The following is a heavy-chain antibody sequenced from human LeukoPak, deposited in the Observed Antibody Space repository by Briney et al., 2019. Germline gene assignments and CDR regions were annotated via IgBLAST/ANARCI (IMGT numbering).Heavy chain of an antibody. V-gene: IGHV1-2*02. CDR1: GYTFTGYY. D-gene: IGHD3-10*01. Sequence: ASVKVSCKASGYTFTGYYMHWVRQAPGQGLEWMGWINPNSGGTNYAQKFQGRVTMTRGTSISTAYMELSRLRSDDTAVYYCARVMPLEGSGSDTLDYWGQGTLVTVSS. CDR2: INPNSGGT. J-gene: IGHJ4*02. CDR3: ARVMPLEGSGSDTLDY.